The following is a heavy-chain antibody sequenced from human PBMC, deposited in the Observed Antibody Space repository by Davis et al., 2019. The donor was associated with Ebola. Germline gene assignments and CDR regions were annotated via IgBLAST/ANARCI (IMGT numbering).Heavy chain of an antibody. D-gene: IGHD2-8*01. CDR2: INTNTGNP. J-gene: IGHJ6*04. CDR3: ARDLPYAGMDV. V-gene: IGHV7-4-1*02. CDR1: GYTFTSYG. Sequence: ASVKVSCKASGYTFTSYGISWVRQAPGQGLEWMGWINTNTGNPTYAQGFTGRFVFSLDTSVSTAYLQISSLKAEDTAVYYCARDLPYAGMDVWGKGTTVTVSS.